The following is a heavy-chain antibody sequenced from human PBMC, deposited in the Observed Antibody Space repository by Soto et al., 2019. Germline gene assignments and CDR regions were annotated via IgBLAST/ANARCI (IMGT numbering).Heavy chain of an antibody. D-gene: IGHD2-21*02. CDR3: ARHTEHIVVVTAIPSHFDF. Sequence: QLQLQESGPGLVKPSETLSLICSVSGGSISSSGYYWGWIRQPPGKGLEWLGSIYHGGVAYYNPSLRSRLFISVDTSKNQFSLKLRSVTAADMAVYYCARHTEHIVVVTAIPSHFDFWGRGTQVTVSS. J-gene: IGHJ4*02. CDR2: IYHGGVA. V-gene: IGHV4-39*01. CDR1: GGSISSSGYY.